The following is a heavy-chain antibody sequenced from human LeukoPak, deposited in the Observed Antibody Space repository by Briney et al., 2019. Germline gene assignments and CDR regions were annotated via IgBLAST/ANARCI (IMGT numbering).Heavy chain of an antibody. CDR1: GYSFSNYW. CDR2: IYPGDSDT. D-gene: IGHD2-21*02. V-gene: IGHV5-51*01. CDR3: ARADVTVRVTVALDS. J-gene: IGHJ4*02. Sequence: GESLKISCQGSGYSFSNYWIAWVRQMPGKGLEWMGIIYPGDSDTRYSPSFHGQVTISADKSVTTAYLQWSSLKASDTAMYYCARADVTVRVTVALDSWGQGTLVTVSS.